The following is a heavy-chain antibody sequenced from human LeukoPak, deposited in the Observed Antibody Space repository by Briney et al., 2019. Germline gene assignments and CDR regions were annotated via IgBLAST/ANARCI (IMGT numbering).Heavy chain of an antibody. V-gene: IGHV3-30*07. D-gene: IGHD6-13*01. CDR3: AKDRIAAAGTVDY. Sequence: GGSLRLSCAASGFTFSSYAMHWVRQAPGKGLEWVAVRSYDGNNKYYADSVKGRFTISRDNSKNTLYLQMNSLRAEDTAIYYCAKDRIAAAGTVDYWGQGTLVTVSS. J-gene: IGHJ4*02. CDR2: RSYDGNNK. CDR1: GFTFSSYA.